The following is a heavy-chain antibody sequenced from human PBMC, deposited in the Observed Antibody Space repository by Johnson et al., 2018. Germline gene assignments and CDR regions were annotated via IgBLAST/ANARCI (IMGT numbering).Heavy chain of an antibody. CDR3: VRVSGSPDAFDV. Sequence: VQLVESGGGLVQPGGSLRLSCVASGFSISNYWMYWVRQAPGKGLVWVSLVSHITTDESMTIYSDSVKGRFTISRDNAKTNLYLQMNRLRAEGTSLYYCVRVSGSPDAFDVWGQGTMVTVSS. J-gene: IGHJ3*01. CDR1: GFSISNYW. CDR2: ITTDESMT. V-gene: IGHV3-74*02. D-gene: IGHD1-26*01.